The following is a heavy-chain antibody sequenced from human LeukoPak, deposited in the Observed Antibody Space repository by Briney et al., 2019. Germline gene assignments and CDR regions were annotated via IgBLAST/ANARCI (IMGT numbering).Heavy chain of an antibody. CDR3: ARDGGYCSGGSCFYYFDY. D-gene: IGHD2-15*01. V-gene: IGHV1-24*01. Sequence: GASVKVSCKVSGYTLTQLSMHWGRQAPGKGLEWRGGFDPEDGETIYAQKFQGRVTMTRDTSISTAYMELSRLRSDDTAVYYCARDGGYCSGGSCFYYFDYWGQGTLVTVSS. J-gene: IGHJ4*02. CDR1: GYTLTQLS. CDR2: FDPEDGET.